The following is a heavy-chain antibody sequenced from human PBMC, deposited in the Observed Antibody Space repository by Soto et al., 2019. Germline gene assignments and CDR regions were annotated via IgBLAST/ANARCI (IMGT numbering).Heavy chain of an antibody. J-gene: IGHJ4*02. CDR1: GYTFTGYY. CDR2: INPNSGGT. D-gene: IGHD5-18*01. Sequence: ASVKVSCKASGYTFTGYYMHWVRQAPGQGLEWMGWINPNSGGTNYAQKFQGRVTMTRDTSISTAYMELSRLRSDDTAVYYCAISSVDTEIVGFDYWGQGTLVTVSS. V-gene: IGHV1-2*02. CDR3: AISSVDTEIVGFDY.